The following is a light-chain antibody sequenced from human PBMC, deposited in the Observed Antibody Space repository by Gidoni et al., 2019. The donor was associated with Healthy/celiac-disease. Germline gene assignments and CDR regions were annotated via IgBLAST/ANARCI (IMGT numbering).Light chain of an antibody. CDR3: QQRSNWPPRIT. V-gene: IGKV3-11*01. CDR2: DAT. J-gene: IGKJ3*01. Sequence: IVLKQSPATLSSSPGERATLSCRASQGASSYLAWYQQKPGQAPRLLIYDATNRATGIPARFSGSGSGTDFTPTISSLEPKDFAFYYCQQRSNWPPRITFGPGTKVDIK. CDR1: QGASSY.